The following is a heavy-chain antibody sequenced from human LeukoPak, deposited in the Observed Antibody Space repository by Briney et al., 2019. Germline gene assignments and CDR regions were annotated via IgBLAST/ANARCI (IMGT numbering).Heavy chain of an antibody. J-gene: IGHJ4*02. CDR2: ISSSSSYI. Sequence: GGSLRLSCAASGFTFSSYSMNWVRQAPGKGLEWVSSISSSSSYIYYADSVKGRFTISRDNAKNSLYLQMNSLRAEDTAVYYCARDIQEDSSGYYFDYWGQGTLVTVSS. V-gene: IGHV3-21*01. CDR1: GFTFSSYS. D-gene: IGHD3-22*01. CDR3: ARDIQEDSSGYYFDY.